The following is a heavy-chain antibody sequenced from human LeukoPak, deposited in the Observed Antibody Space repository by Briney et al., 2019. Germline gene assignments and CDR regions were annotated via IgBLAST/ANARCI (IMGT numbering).Heavy chain of an antibody. CDR1: GFTFSSYG. D-gene: IGHD5-24*01. CDR2: IYSGGST. V-gene: IGHV3-NL1*01. CDR3: ARARRDGYNSVGFQH. J-gene: IGHJ1*01. Sequence: PGGSLRLSCAASGFTFSSYGMHWVRQAPGKGLEWVSVIYSGGSTYYADSVKGRFTISRDNSKNTLYLQMNSLRAEDTAVYYCARARRDGYNSVGFQHWGQGTLVTVSS.